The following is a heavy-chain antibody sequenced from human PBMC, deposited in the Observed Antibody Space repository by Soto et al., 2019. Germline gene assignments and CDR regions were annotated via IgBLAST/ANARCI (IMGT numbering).Heavy chain of an antibody. CDR3: AGEILF. V-gene: IGHV4-31*03. Sequence: QVQLQESGPGLVKPSQTLSLTCTVSGGSINSGGYCWSWIRQHPGKGLDWIGCISYGGSTSYNPSLKSRATISLDTSKNQFSLKLGSVTASDTEVYYCAGEILFWGQGTLITVSS. J-gene: IGHJ4*02. D-gene: IGHD2-15*01. CDR1: GGSINSGGYC. CDR2: ISYGGST.